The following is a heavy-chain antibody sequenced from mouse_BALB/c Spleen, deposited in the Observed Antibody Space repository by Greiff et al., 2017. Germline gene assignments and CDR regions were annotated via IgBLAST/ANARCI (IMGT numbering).Heavy chain of an antibody. D-gene: IGHD1-1*01. CDR1: GFNIKDYY. CDR2: IDPENGNT. J-gene: IGHJ3*01. Sequence: EVQLQQSGAELVRPGALVKLSCKASGFNIKDYYMHWVKQRPEQGLEWIGWIDPENGNTIYDPKFQGTASITADTSSNTAYLQLSSLTSEDTAVYYCASYYYGSSLAYWGQGTLVTVSA. CDR3: ASYYYGSSLAY. V-gene: IGHV14-1*02.